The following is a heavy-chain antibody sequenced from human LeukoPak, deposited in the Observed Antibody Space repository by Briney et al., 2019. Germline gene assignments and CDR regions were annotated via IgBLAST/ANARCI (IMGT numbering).Heavy chain of an antibody. Sequence: SETLSLTCTVSGVSISSYYWSWIRQSAGTGLRWMGYIDYGGRTNYNPSLKSRVTISVDTSKNQFSLKLSSVTAADTAVYYCARAIYYYDSSGHFDYWGQGTLVTVSS. CDR1: GVSISSYY. CDR2: IDYGGRT. V-gene: IGHV4-59*01. D-gene: IGHD3-22*01. CDR3: ARAIYYYDSSGHFDY. J-gene: IGHJ4*02.